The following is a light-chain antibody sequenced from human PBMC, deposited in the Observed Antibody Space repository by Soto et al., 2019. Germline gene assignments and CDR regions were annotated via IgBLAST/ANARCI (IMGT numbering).Light chain of an antibody. CDR2: KAS. CDR1: QSISTW. J-gene: IGKJ1*01. Sequence: DVQMTQSPSTLSASVGARVTITCRASQSISTWLAWYQQKPGKAPNLLIYKASNLESGVPSRFSGSGSGTEFTLTISSLQPDDFATYYCQQYDSYSRTFGQGTKVDIK. V-gene: IGKV1-5*03. CDR3: QQYDSYSRT.